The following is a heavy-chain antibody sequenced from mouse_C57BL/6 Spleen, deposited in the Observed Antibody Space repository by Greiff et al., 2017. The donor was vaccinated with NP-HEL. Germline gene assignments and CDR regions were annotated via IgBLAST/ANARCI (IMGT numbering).Heavy chain of an antibody. CDR1: GFTFSSYG. Sequence: EVKLMESGGDLVKPGGSLKLSCAASGFTFSSYGMSWVRQTPDKRLEWVATISSGGSYTYYPDSVKGRFTISRDNAKNTLYLQMSSLKSEDTAMYYCASDGYYAMDYWGQGTSVTVSS. CDR3: ASDGYYAMDY. J-gene: IGHJ4*01. CDR2: ISSGGSYT. V-gene: IGHV5-6*01. D-gene: IGHD2-3*01.